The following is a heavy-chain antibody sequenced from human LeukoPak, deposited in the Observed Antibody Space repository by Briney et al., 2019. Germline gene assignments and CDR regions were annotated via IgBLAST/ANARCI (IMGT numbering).Heavy chain of an antibody. CDR2: ISHSGST. CDR1: GYSISIAFY. D-gene: IGHD3-22*01. J-gene: IGHJ2*01. V-gene: IGHV4-38-2*02. CDR3: ARGFDYYDSSGYLSNWYFDL. Sequence: SETLSLTCTVSGYSISIAFYWGWIRQPPGMGLEWIGSISHSGSTYYNPSLKSRVTISVDTSKNQFSLKLSSVTAADTAVYYCARGFDYYDSSGYLSNWYFDLWGRGTLVTVSS.